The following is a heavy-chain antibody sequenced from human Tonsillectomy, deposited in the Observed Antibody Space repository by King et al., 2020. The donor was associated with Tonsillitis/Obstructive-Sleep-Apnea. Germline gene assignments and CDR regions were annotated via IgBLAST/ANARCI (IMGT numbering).Heavy chain of an antibody. V-gene: IGHV4-39*01. J-gene: IGHJ6*03. Sequence: QLQESGPGLVKPSETLSLTCTVSCASISSSEYYWGWIRQPPGKGLEGIGSIYYTGTTYYNPSLESRVTISVDTSKNQFSLRLSSVTAADTAVYYCARQTDLKGAYYYCMDVWGEGTTVTVSS. CDR2: IYYTGTT. CDR1: CASISSSEYY. CDR3: ARQTDLKGAYYYCMDV. D-gene: IGHD3-3*01.